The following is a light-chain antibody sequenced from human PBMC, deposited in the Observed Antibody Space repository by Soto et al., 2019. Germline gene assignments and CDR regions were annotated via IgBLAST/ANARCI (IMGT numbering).Light chain of an antibody. J-gene: IGKJ1*01. CDR2: GAS. V-gene: IGKV3-15*01. CDR1: QSVGSN. Sequence: EIVMTQSPATLSVSPGERVTLSCRARQSVGSNIAWYQQKPGQGPRLLIYGASTRAAGIPARFSGSGSGTEFTLTISSLQSEDFAVYSCQQYYHRWTFGPGTKVDIK. CDR3: QQYYHRWT.